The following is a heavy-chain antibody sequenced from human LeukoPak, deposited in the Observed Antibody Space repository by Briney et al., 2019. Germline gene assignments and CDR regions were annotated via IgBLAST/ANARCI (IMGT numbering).Heavy chain of an antibody. CDR1: GGSIRSSYYY. D-gene: IGHD5/OR15-5a*01. J-gene: IGHJ3*02. V-gene: IGHV4-39*01. Sequence: SETLSLTCTVSGGSIRSSYYYWGWIRQPPGTGLEWIGSIYDSGSTYYNPSLKSRVTISVDTSKNQFSLKLSSVTAADTAVYYCAIHEAVYDAFDIWGQGTMVTVSS. CDR2: IYDSGST. CDR3: AIHEAVYDAFDI.